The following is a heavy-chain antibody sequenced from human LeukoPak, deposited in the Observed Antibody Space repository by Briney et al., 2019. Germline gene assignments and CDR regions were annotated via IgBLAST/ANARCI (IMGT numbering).Heavy chain of an antibody. Sequence: GASVKVSCKASGGTFSSYAISWVRQAPGQGLEWMGGIIPIFGTANYAQKFQGRVTITADESTSAAYMELSSLRSEDTAIYYCARDTAMADYYYYSYMDVWGQGTLVTVSS. J-gene: IGHJ6*03. D-gene: IGHD5-18*01. V-gene: IGHV1-69*13. CDR1: GGTFSSYA. CDR3: ARDTAMADYYYYSYMDV. CDR2: IIPIFGTA.